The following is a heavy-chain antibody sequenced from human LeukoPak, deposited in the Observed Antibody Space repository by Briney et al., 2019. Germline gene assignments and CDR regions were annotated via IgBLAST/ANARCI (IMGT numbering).Heavy chain of an antibody. J-gene: IGHJ5*02. D-gene: IGHD3-10*01. Sequence: RGSLRLSCAASGFTFSDYYMSWIRQAPGKGLEWVSYISSSGSTIYYADSVKGRFTISRDNAKNSLYLQMNSLRAEDTAVYYCARDRARGVGKSSWFDPWGQGTLVTVSS. V-gene: IGHV3-11*04. CDR2: ISSSGSTI. CDR1: GFTFSDYY. CDR3: ARDRARGVGKSSWFDP.